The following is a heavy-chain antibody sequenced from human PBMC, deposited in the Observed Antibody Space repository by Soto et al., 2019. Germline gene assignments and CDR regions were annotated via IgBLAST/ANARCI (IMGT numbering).Heavy chain of an antibody. D-gene: IGHD2-2*01. CDR3: ARGDIVVVPAAMFSLGY. CDR2: IWYDGSNK. J-gene: IGHJ4*02. Sequence: QVQLVESGGGVVQPGRSLRLSCAASGFTFSSYGMHWVRQAPGKGLEWVAVIWYDGSNKYYADSVKGRFTISRDNSRNTLYLQMNSLGAEDTAVYYCARGDIVVVPAAMFSLGYWGQGTLVTVSS. V-gene: IGHV3-33*01. CDR1: GFTFSSYG.